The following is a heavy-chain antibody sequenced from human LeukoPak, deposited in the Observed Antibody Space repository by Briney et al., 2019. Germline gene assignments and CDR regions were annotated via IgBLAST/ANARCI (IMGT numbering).Heavy chain of an antibody. CDR1: GGSISSYY. J-gene: IGHJ4*02. D-gene: IGHD2/OR15-2a*01. Sequence: PSETLSLTCTVSGGSISSYYWSWIRQPPGKGLEWIGYIYYSGSTNYNPSLKSRVTISVDTSKNQFSLKLSSVTAADTALYYCARIIVVTSTDYFDSWGQGTLVTVSS. CDR3: ARIIVVTSTDYFDS. CDR2: IYYSGST. V-gene: IGHV4-59*08.